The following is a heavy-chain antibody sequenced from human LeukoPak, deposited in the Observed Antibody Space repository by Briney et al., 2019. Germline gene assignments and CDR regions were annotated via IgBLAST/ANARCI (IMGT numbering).Heavy chain of an antibody. CDR2: ISYDGSNK. CDR3: ARDITMVRGVIITYGY. V-gene: IGHV3-30-3*01. J-gene: IGHJ4*02. Sequence: GRSLRLSCAASGFTFSSYAMHWVRQAPGKGLEWVAVISYDGSNKYYADSVKGRFTISRDNSKNTLYLQMNSLRAEDTAVYYCARDITMVRGVIITYGYWGQGTLVTVSS. CDR1: GFTFSSYA. D-gene: IGHD3-10*01.